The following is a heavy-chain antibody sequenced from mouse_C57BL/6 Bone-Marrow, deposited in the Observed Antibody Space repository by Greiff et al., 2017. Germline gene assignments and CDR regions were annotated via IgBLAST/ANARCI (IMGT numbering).Heavy chain of an antibody. J-gene: IGHJ2*01. CDR1: GFTFSSYA. D-gene: IGHD2-3*01. V-gene: IGHV5-4*01. CDR3: ARDGVTHYFDY. CDR2: ISDGGSYT. Sequence: EVQLVESGGSLVKPGGSLKLSCAASGFTFSSYAMSWVRQTPEKRLEWVATISDGGSYTYYPDNVKGRFTISRDNAKNNLYLQMSHLKSEDTAMYYCARDGVTHYFDYWGQGTTLTVSS.